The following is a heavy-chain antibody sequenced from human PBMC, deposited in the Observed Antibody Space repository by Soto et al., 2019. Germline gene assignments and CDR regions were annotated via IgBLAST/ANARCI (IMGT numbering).Heavy chain of an antibody. J-gene: IGHJ6*02. V-gene: IGHV6-1*01. Sequence: SQTLSLTCXISGDSVSSNSAAWNWIRQSPSRGLEWLGRTYYRSKWYNDYAVSVKSRITINPDTSKNQFSLQLNSVTPEDTAVYYCARDRRAHSSGWSPLSYYSYGMDVWGQGTTVTVSS. CDR1: GDSVSSNSAA. D-gene: IGHD6-19*01. CDR3: ARDRRAHSSGWSPLSYYSYGMDV. CDR2: TYYRSKWYN.